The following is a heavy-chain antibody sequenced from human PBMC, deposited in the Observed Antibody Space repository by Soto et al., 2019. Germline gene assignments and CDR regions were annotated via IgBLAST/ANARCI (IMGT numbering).Heavy chain of an antibody. CDR2: ISYDGSNK. CDR3: AREATYYDFRSGYYPYFDY. J-gene: IGHJ4*02. D-gene: IGHD3-3*01. V-gene: IGHV3-30-3*01. CDR1: GFTFSSYA. Sequence: QVQLVESGGGVVQPGRSLRLSCAASGFTFSSYAMHWVRQAPGKGLEWVAVISYDGSNKYYADSVKGRFTISRDNSKNTLYLQMNSLRAEDTAVYYCAREATYYDFRSGYYPYFDYWGQGTLVTVSS.